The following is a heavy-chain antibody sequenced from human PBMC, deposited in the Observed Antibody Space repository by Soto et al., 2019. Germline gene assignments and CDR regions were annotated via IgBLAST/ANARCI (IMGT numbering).Heavy chain of an antibody. D-gene: IGHD5-12*01. Sequence: PGGSPRIPCSADRVTFSSYSVLRARQAPGKGLKWVSYISSGSSSIYHADSVKGRFTTSRDNAKNSTYLQMNSLRAEDTAVYYCARDHHRYSGYHYVDYWGQGT. V-gene: IGHV3-48*01. CDR3: ARDHHRYSGYHYVDY. CDR2: ISSGSSSI. CDR1: RVTFSSYS. J-gene: IGHJ4*02.